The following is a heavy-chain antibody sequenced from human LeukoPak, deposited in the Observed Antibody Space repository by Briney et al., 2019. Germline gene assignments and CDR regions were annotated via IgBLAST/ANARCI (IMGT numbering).Heavy chain of an antibody. J-gene: IGHJ4*02. D-gene: IGHD5-12*01. Sequence: SETLSLTCAVYGGSFSGYYWSWIRQPPGGGLEWIGEINHSGSTNYNPSLKSRVTISVDTSKNQFSLKLSSVTAADTAVYYCARGLVATSDYWGQGTLVTVSS. CDR3: ARGLVATSDY. CDR2: INHSGST. CDR1: GGSFSGYY. V-gene: IGHV4-34*01.